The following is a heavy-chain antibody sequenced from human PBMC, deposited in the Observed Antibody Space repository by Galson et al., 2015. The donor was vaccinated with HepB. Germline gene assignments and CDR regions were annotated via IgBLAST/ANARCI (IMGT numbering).Heavy chain of an antibody. D-gene: IGHD3-22*01. Sequence: ETLSLTCTVSGGSISSSSYYWGWIRQPPGKGLEWIGSIYYSGSTNYNPSLKSRVTISVDTSKNQFSLKLSSVTAADTAVYYCARDQDSHFDYWGQGTLVTVSS. CDR3: ARDQDSHFDY. CDR2: IYYSGST. J-gene: IGHJ4*02. V-gene: IGHV4-39*07. CDR1: GGSISSSSYY.